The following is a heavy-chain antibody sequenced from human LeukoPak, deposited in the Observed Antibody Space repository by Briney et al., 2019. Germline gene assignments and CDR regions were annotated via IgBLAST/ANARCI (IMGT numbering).Heavy chain of an antibody. CDR1: GASISAYY. J-gene: IGHJ4*02. D-gene: IGHD5-12*01. V-gene: IGHV4-59*01. CDR2: IYSGGSS. CDR3: ARDHGYSFDY. Sequence: SETLSLTCTVSGASISAYYWGWIRQPPGKGLEWIGFIYSGGSSKHNPSLKSRVTISGDTSKNQFSLKLSSVTAADTAIYYCARDHGYSFDYWGQGALVTASS.